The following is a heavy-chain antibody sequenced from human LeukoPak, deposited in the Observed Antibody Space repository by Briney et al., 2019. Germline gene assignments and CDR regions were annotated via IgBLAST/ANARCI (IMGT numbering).Heavy chain of an antibody. Sequence: PSETLSLTCAVYGGSFSGYYWSWIRQPPGKGLEWIGEINHSGSTNYNPSLKSRVTISVDTSKNQFSLKLSSVTAADTAVYYCARGKQWLVPGTDAFDIWGQGTMVTVSS. D-gene: IGHD6-19*01. J-gene: IGHJ3*02. CDR1: GGSFSGYY. CDR3: ARGKQWLVPGTDAFDI. CDR2: INHSGST. V-gene: IGHV4-34*01.